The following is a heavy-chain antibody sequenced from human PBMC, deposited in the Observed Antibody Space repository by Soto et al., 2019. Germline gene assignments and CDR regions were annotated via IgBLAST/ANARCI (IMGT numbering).Heavy chain of an antibody. CDR3: GRGYARCDY. D-gene: IGHD2-15*01. Sequence: PGGSLRLSCVASGFTFSSYWMSWVRQAPGKGPEWVANIKEDGSEKYYVDSVKGRFTISRDNVKNSLYLQMNSLRAEDTAVYYCGRGYARCDYWGQGTLVTLSS. J-gene: IGHJ4*02. CDR1: GFTFSSYW. CDR2: IKEDGSEK. V-gene: IGHV3-7*03.